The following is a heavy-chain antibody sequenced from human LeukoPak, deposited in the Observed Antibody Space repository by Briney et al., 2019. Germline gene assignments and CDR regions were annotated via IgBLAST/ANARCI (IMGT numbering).Heavy chain of an antibody. J-gene: IGHJ6*03. CDR1: GGSISSYY. CDR3: ARVVILRYMDV. D-gene: IGHD2-21*01. V-gene: IGHV4-4*07. Sequence: SETLSLTCTVSGGSISSYYWSWIRQPAGKGPEWIGRIYTSGSTYYNPSLRSRVTISVDTSKNQFSLKLSSVTAADTAVYYCARVVILRYMDVWGKGTTVTVSS. CDR2: IYTSGST.